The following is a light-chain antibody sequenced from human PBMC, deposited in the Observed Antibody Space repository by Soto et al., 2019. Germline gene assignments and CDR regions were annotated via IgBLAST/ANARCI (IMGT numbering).Light chain of an antibody. CDR2: DAS. CDR1: QDVKNY. CDR3: QQYENIPLT. V-gene: IGKV1-33*01. J-gene: IGKJ4*01. Sequence: DIQMTQSPSSLSASVGDRVTITCQASQDVKNYLNWYQQKPGKAPKLLIYDASNLERGVPSRFSGSGTGTEYTFTISSLQAEDSGTYYCQQYENIPLTLGGGTKVDIK.